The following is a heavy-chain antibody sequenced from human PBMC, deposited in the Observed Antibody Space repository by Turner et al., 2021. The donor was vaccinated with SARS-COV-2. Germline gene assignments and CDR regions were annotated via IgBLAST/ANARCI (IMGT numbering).Heavy chain of an antibody. CDR3: AKDEGVFSGYGNFDY. D-gene: IGHD5-12*01. CDR2: ISGSGDST. J-gene: IGHJ4*02. Sequence: VHLVESGGGVVQPGTSLRLSCAASGFTFSSYDMSWLRQAPGKGLEWVSSISGSGDSTYFADSVKGRFTISRDNSKNTLYLQMNSLRAEDTAVYYCAKDEGVFSGYGNFDYWGQGTLDTVSS. CDR1: GFTFSSYD. V-gene: IGHV3-23*04.